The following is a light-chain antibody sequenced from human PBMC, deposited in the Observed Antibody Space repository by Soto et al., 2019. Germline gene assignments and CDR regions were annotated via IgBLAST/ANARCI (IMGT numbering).Light chain of an antibody. Sequence: QSVLTQPPSASGTPGQRVTISCSGSSSNFGSNTVNWYQQLPGTAPKLLIYSNNQRPSGVPDRFSCSKSGTSASLAISGLQSEDEADYYCAAWDDSLNGVVFGGGTKLTVL. CDR1: SSNFGSNT. V-gene: IGLV1-44*01. J-gene: IGLJ2*01. CDR3: AAWDDSLNGVV. CDR2: SNN.